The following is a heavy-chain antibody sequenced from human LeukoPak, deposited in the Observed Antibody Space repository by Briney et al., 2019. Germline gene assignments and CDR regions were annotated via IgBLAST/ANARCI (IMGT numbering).Heavy chain of an antibody. J-gene: IGHJ6*02. V-gene: IGHV3-9*01. Sequence: PGGSLRLSCAASGFTFDDYAMHWVRQAPGKGLEWVSGISWNSGSIGYADSVKGRLTISRDNAKNTLYLQMNSVRVEDTAVYYCARDANDYGDDWSSDGLDVWGQGTTVSVSS. CDR3: ARDANDYGDDWSSDGLDV. CDR2: ISWNSGSI. D-gene: IGHD4-17*01. CDR1: GFTFDDYA.